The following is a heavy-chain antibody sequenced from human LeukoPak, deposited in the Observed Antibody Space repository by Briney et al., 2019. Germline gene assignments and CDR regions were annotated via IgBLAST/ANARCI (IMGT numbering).Heavy chain of an antibody. CDR3: ARPVRGAKYSSSSSAFDI. Sequence: SETLSLTCIVSGGSISSYYWNWIRQSAGKGLEWIGRIYIGGSTSYNPSLKSRVSMSVDTSKMQFSLKLSSVTAADTAVYYCARPVRGAKYSSSSSAFDIWGQGTMVTVSS. D-gene: IGHD6-6*01. CDR1: GGSISSYY. J-gene: IGHJ3*02. V-gene: IGHV4-4*07. CDR2: IYIGGST.